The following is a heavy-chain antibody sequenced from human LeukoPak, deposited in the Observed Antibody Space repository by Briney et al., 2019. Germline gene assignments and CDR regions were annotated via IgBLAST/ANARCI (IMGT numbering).Heavy chain of an antibody. V-gene: IGHV1-69*13. CDR3: ARGAYSGSYYDLGFY. J-gene: IGHJ4*02. Sequence: SVKVSCKASGGTFSSYAISWVRQAPGQGLEWTGGIIPIFGTANYAQKFQGRVTITADESTSTAYMELSSLRSEDTAVYYCARGAYSGSYYDLGFYWGQGTLVTVSS. D-gene: IGHD1-26*01. CDR1: GGTFSSYA. CDR2: IIPIFGTA.